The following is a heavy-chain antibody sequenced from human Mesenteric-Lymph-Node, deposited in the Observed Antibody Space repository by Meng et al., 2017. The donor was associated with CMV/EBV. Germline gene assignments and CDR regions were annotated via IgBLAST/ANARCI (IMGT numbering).Heavy chain of an antibody. D-gene: IGHD3-22*01. CDR3: ARRGNYDSDYSEY. CDR1: GSSTINGTDS. V-gene: IGHV4-39*01. J-gene: IGHJ4*02. Sequence: LGSGRVRLKPPEPLSLAGILSGSSTINGTDSGPWIRQPPSKGLEWIGSVHHSGTTYNNPSLKGRLTISVDTSANLFSLRLTTVTAADTATYYCARRGNYDSDYSEYWGQGTLVTVSS. CDR2: VHHSGTT.